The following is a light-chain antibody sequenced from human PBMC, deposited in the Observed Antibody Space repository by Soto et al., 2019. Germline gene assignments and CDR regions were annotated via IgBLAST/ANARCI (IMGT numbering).Light chain of an antibody. J-gene: IGKJ4*01. CDR1: QSISSY. CDR3: QQSYS. V-gene: IGKV1-39*01. CDR2: AAS. Sequence: DIQMTQSPSSLSASVGDRVTITCRASQSISSYLNWYQQKPGKAPKLLIYAASSLQSGVPSRFSGSGSGTDFTLTISSLQPKDFATYYCQQSYSFGGGTKVDIK.